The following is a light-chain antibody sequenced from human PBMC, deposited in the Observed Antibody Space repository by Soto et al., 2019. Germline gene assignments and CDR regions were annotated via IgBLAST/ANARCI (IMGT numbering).Light chain of an antibody. J-gene: IGKJ4*01. CDR3: QQYNRWP. CDR1: QSISSW. V-gene: IGKV1-5*01. Sequence: DIQMTQSPSTLSASVGDRVTITCRASQSISSWLAWYQQKPGKAPKLLIYDASSLESGVPSRFSGSGSGTEFTLTISSLQPDDFATYYCQQYNRWPFGGGTKVEIK. CDR2: DAS.